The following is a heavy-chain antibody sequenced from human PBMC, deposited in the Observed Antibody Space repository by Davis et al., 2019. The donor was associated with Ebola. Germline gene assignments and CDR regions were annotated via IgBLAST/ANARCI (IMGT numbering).Heavy chain of an antibody. J-gene: IGHJ4*02. CDR1: AYTFTNYD. CDR3: AREWSQGVGTYFFY. CDR2: MNPNSGNT. Sequence: ASVKVSCKASAYTFTNYDINWVRQATGQGLEWMGWMNPNSGNTGYAQKFQGRVTMTTDTSTSTAYMELRSLRSDDTAVYYCAREWSQGVGTYFFYWGQGTLVTVSS. V-gene: IGHV1-8*01. D-gene: IGHD2-15*01.